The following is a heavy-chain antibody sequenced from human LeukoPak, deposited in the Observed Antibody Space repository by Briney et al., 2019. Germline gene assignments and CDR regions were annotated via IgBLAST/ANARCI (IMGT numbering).Heavy chain of an antibody. Sequence: GGSLRLSCAASGFTFDDYGMSWVRQAPGKGLEWVSYISSSGSTIYYADSVKGRFTISRDNAKNSLYLQMNSLRAEDTAVYYCASGVGAEGYYFDYWGQGTLVTVSS. J-gene: IGHJ4*02. D-gene: IGHD1-26*01. CDR3: ASGVGAEGYYFDY. CDR1: GFTFDDYG. CDR2: ISSSGSTI. V-gene: IGHV3-11*04.